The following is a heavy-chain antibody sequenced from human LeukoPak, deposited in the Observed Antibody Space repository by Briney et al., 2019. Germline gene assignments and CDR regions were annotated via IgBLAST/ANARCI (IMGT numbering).Heavy chain of an antibody. V-gene: IGHV1-69*13. CDR1: EGTFSSYA. D-gene: IGHD3-16*02. CDR3: ARGDGGYGYPYYYYYYGMDV. J-gene: IGHJ6*04. Sequence: ASVKVSCKASEGTFSSYAISWVRQAPGQGLEWMGGIIPIFGTANYAQKFQGRVTITADESTSTAYMELSSLRSEDTAVYYCARGDGGYGYPYYYYYYGMDVWGKGTTVTVSS. CDR2: IIPIFGTA.